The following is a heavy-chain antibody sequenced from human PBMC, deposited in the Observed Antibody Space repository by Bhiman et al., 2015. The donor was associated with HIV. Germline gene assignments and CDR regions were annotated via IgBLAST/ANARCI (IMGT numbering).Heavy chain of an antibody. J-gene: IGHJ6*03. CDR3: ARNHRSSNWLGIFYYYMDV. V-gene: IGHV3-30*14. D-gene: IGHD4-11*01. CDR1: GFTFSSYA. Sequence: QVQLVESGGGVVQPGRSLRLSCAASGFTFSSYAMHWVRQAPGKGLEWVAVISYDGSGDYYADSVRGRFTISRDNSKNTLYLQMDSLRTEDTAVYYCARNHRSSNWLGIFYYYMDVWGKGTTVTVSS. CDR2: ISYDGSGD.